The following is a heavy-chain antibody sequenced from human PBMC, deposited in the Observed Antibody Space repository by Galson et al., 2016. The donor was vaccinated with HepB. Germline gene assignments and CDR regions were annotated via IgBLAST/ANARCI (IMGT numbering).Heavy chain of an antibody. Sequence: SLRLSCAASGFSLGRYWMSWVRQAPGKGLEWVANIKQDGRDEYYVDSVSGRFTISRDNAKNSLYLQMNSLRAEDTAVYYCARPSTFQYGSRNYFWFNPWGQGTLVTVSS. CDR1: GFSLGRYW. CDR2: IKQDGRDE. V-gene: IGHV3-7*01. D-gene: IGHD3-10*01. CDR3: ARPSTFQYGSRNYFWFNP. J-gene: IGHJ5*02.